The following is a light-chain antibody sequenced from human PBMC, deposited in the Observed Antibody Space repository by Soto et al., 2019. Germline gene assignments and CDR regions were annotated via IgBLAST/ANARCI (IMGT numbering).Light chain of an antibody. CDR3: QAWASSTEVV. CDR1: KLGDKY. CDR2: QDN. V-gene: IGLV3-1*01. J-gene: IGLJ2*01. Sequence: SYELTQPPSVSVSPGQTASITCSGDKLGDKYACWYQQKPGQSPVLVIYQDNKRPSGIPERFSGSNSGNTATLTISGTQAMDEADYYCQAWASSTEVVFGGGTKLTVL.